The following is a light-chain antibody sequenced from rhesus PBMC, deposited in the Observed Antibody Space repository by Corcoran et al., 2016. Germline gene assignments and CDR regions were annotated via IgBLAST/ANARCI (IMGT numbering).Light chain of an antibody. CDR3: QQHNTYPPT. Sequence: DIQMTQSPSSLSASVGDTVTITCRASQGISNYLAWYQQKPGKAPKPLVYYASTLGSGVPSRFRGSGSGTDFTLTITSLHPEDFAVFYCQQHNTYPPTFGQGTKLEI. J-gene: IGKJ1*01. CDR2: YAS. V-gene: IGKV1S14*01. CDR1: QGISNY.